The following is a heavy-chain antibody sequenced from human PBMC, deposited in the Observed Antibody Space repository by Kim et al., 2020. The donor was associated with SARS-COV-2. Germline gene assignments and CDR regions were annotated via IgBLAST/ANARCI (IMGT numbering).Heavy chain of an antibody. CDR2: ISGNGDTI. Sequence: GGSLRLSCAASGFGCTAYAMTWVRQAPGKGLEWVSTISGNGDTIYYGDSVKGRFTISRENPKNTVYLLMNSLTNEDTAVYYCARSPVTPGLYIDYWGRGTLVTVSS. J-gene: IGHJ4*02. CDR3: ARSPVTPGLYIDY. V-gene: IGHV3-23*01. CDR1: GFGCTAYA. D-gene: IGHD4-17*01.